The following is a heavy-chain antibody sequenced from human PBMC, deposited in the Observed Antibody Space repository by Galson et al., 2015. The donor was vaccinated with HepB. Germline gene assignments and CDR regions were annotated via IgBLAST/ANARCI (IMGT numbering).Heavy chain of an antibody. CDR2: ISTSDDSV. CDR3: ARNPDDTNGYYNSFDY. J-gene: IGHJ4*02. V-gene: IGHV3-48*04. CDR1: GLTFNTYT. D-gene: IGHD3-22*01. Sequence: SLRLSCAASGLTFNTYTVTWVRQALGKGLEWLSCISTSDDSVFYADSLKGRFSILIDNSKNSVYLPMSSLKPGDTAVYYCARNPDDTNGYYNSFDYWGQGTLVTFSS.